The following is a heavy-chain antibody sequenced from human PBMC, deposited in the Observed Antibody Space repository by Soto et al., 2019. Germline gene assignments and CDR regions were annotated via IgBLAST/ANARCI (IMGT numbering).Heavy chain of an antibody. V-gene: IGHV3-23*01. CDR2: MSGSSNTK. Sequence: EVRLLESGGGVVKPGGSLRLSCATSGLNFSNYAMSWVRQAPGGGLEWVSSMSGSSNTKYYADSVRGRFTISRDRSKNTLYLQMSSLRAEDTAIYYCSKNQERELTMVIDLWCQGTLVTVSS. CDR3: SKNQERELTMVIDL. J-gene: IGHJ4*02. D-gene: IGHD3-16*02. CDR1: GLNFSNYA.